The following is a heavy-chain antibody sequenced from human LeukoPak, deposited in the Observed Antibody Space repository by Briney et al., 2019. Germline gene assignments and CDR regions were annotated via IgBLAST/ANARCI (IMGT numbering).Heavy chain of an antibody. CDR2: INPNSGGT. CDR3: ASSIVYCSSTSCYFN. D-gene: IGHD2-2*01. J-gene: IGHJ4*02. V-gene: IGHV1-2*02. CDR1: GYTFTGYF. Sequence: ASVKVSCKASGYTFTGYFMHWVRQAPGQGLEWMGWINPNSGGTNYAQKFQGRVTMTRDTSISTAYMELSRLRSDDTAVYYCASSIVYCSSTSCYFNCGQGTLVTVPS.